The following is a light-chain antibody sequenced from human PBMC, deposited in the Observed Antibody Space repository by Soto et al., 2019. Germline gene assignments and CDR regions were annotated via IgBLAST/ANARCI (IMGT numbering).Light chain of an antibody. J-gene: IGLJ2*01. CDR3: SSYSSSSTLDVI. CDR2: EVS. V-gene: IGLV2-14*01. Sequence: QSALTQPASVSGSPGQSITISCTGTSSDVGGYNYVSWYQQHPGKAPKLMIYEVSNRPSGVSNGFSGSKSGNTASLTVSGRQAEDEADYFCSSYSSSSTLDVIFGGGTKLTVL. CDR1: SSDVGGYNY.